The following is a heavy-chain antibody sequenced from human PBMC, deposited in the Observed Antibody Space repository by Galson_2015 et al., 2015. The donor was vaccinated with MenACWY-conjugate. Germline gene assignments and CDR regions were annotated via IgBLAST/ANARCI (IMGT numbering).Heavy chain of an antibody. D-gene: IGHD1-14*01. CDR3: ARGHHSMDV. Sequence: SLRLSCAASGFTFRNYWMTWVRQAPGKGLEWVAIIKKDGRDKYYVDSVKGRFTISRDNAKNSMYLVMNSMGVEDTAVYSCARGHHSMDVWGQGTTVTASS. CDR1: GFTFRNYW. J-gene: IGHJ6*02. CDR2: IKKDGRDK. V-gene: IGHV3-7*03.